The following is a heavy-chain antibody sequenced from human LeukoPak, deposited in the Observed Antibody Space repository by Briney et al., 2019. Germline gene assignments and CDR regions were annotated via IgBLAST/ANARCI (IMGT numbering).Heavy chain of an antibody. J-gene: IGHJ4*02. V-gene: IGHV3-23*01. CDR2: ISGSGGTT. D-gene: IGHD2-21*02. CDR3: AKEREYCGGDCYSLVDY. CDR1: GFTVSSNY. Sequence: GGSLRLSCAASGFTVSSNYMSWVRQAPGKGLEWVSLISGSGGTTYYADSVRGRFIISRDNSRNTLFLQMNSLRAEDTAVYYCAKEREYCGGDCYSLVDYWGQGTLVTVSS.